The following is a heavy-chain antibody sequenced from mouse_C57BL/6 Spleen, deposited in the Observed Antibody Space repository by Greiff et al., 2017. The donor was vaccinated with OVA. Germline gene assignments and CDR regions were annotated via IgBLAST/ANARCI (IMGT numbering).Heavy chain of an antibody. J-gene: IGHJ1*03. CDR3: ARGPFPGYFDV. CDR2: ISSGSSTI. V-gene: IGHV5-17*01. CDR1: GFTFSDYG. Sequence: VQLKESGGGLVKPGGSLKLSCAASGFTFSDYGMHWVRQAPEKGLEWVAYISSGSSTIYYADTVKGRFTISRDNAKNTLFLQMTSLRSEDTAMYYCARGPFPGYFDVWGTGTTVTVSS.